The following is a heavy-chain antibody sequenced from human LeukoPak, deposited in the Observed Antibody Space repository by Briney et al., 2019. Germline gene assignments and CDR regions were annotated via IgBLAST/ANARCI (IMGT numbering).Heavy chain of an antibody. CDR1: GFTFSSYS. V-gene: IGHV3-48*04. Sequence: PGGSLRLSCAASGFTFSSYSMNWVRQAPGKGQEWVSYISSSSSTIYYADSVKGRFTISRDNAKNSLYLQMNSLRAEDTAVYYCARESWLRFDFLGGYWGQGTLVTVSS. D-gene: IGHD5-12*01. CDR2: ISSSSSTI. CDR3: ARESWLRFDFLGGY. J-gene: IGHJ4*02.